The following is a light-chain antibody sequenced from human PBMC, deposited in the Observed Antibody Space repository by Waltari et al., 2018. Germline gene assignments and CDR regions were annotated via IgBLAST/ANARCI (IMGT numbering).Light chain of an antibody. J-gene: IGKJ1*01. V-gene: IGKV3-15*01. Sequence: EIVMTQSPATLSVSPGERATLSCRASQSISSNLAWYQQKPGQAPRLIFYGASIRATGIPARFSGSGSGTEFTLTINSMQSEDFAVYYCQQYNNWPLLFGQGTKVEIK. CDR3: QQYNNWPLL. CDR2: GAS. CDR1: QSISSN.